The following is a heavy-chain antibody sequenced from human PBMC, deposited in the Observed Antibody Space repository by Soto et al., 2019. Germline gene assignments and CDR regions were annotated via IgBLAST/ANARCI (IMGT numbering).Heavy chain of an antibody. CDR3: ARGVRYFDWDFDY. V-gene: IGHV4-34*01. D-gene: IGHD3-9*01. Sequence: QVQLQQWGAGLLKPSETLSLTCAVYGGSFSGYYWSWIRQPPGKGLEWIGEINHSGSTNYNPSLKSRVTIAVDTAKTQFSLKLGSVTAADTAVYYCARGVRYFDWDFDYWGQGTLVTVSS. CDR2: INHSGST. J-gene: IGHJ4*02. CDR1: GGSFSGYY.